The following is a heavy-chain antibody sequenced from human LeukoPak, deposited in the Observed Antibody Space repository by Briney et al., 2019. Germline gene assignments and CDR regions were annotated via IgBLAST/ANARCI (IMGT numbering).Heavy chain of an antibody. Sequence: SETLSLTCAVYGGSFSGYYWSWIRQPPGKGLEWIGEINHSGSTNYNPSLKSRVTISVDTSKSQFSLKLSSVTAADTAVYYCASSCSGGSRSTPPRLDYWGQGTLVTVSS. CDR1: GGSFSGYY. V-gene: IGHV4-34*01. CDR2: INHSGST. J-gene: IGHJ4*02. D-gene: IGHD2-15*01. CDR3: ASSCSGGSRSTPPRLDY.